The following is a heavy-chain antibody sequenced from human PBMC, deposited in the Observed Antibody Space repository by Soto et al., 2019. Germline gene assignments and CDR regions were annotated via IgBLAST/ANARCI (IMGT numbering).Heavy chain of an antibody. Sequence: ASVKVSCKASGYTFTSYAMHWVRQAPGERLEWMGWINAGNGNTKYSQKFQGRVTITRDTSASTAYMELSSLRSEDTAVYYCARDFVVCGPTINYYFGMDVWGEGTTVTVS. J-gene: IGHJ6*02. CDR1: GYTFTSYA. V-gene: IGHV1-3*01. D-gene: IGHD2-15*01. CDR2: INAGNGNT. CDR3: ARDFVVCGPTINYYFGMDV.